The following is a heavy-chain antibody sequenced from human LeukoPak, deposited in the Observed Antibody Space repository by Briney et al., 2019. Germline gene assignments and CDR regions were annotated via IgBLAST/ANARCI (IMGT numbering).Heavy chain of an antibody. Sequence: GASVKVSCKASGYTFTGYYMHWVRQAPGQGLEWMGWINPNSGGTNYAQKFQGWVTMTRDTSISTAYMELSRLRSDDTAVYYCARPMIPLNCDAFDTWGQGTMVTVSS. CDR3: ARPMIPLNCDAFDT. CDR1: GYTFTGYY. J-gene: IGHJ3*02. CDR2: INPNSGGT. V-gene: IGHV1-2*04. D-gene: IGHD3-22*01.